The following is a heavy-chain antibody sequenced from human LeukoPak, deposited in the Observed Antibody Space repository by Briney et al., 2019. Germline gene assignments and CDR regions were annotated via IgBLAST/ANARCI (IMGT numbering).Heavy chain of an antibody. D-gene: IGHD2-2*01. V-gene: IGHV1-69*05. CDR1: GGTFSSYA. CDR3: ARVYSTNIHFDY. J-gene: IGHJ4*02. Sequence: GSSVKVSCKASGGTFSSYAISWVRQAPGQGLEWMGGIIPIFGTANYAQKFQGRVTITTDESTSTAYMELSSLRSDDTAVYYCARVYSTNIHFDYWGQGTLVTVSS. CDR2: IIPIFGTA.